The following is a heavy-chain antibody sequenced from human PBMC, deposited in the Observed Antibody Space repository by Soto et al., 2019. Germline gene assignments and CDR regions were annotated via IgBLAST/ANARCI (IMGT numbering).Heavy chain of an antibody. J-gene: IGHJ4*02. Sequence: EVPLLESGGGLVQPGGSLRLSCAASGFTFTNYAMTWVRQAPGKGLEWFSSISGSAGSTDYADSVKGRFTISRDNSRNTLYLQMNSLRVEDTAVYYCARDPQGSGPDFDYWGQGTLVTVSS. CDR2: ISGSAGST. CDR3: ARDPQGSGPDFDY. CDR1: GFTFTNYA. D-gene: IGHD3-10*01. V-gene: IGHV3-23*01.